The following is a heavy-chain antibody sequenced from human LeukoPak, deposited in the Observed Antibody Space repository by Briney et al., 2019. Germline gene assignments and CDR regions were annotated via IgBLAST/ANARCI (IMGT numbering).Heavy chain of an antibody. D-gene: IGHD2-21*02. CDR2: ISGSGGST. CDR3: AKSGLVTAIRSYFDY. J-gene: IGHJ4*02. CDR1: GFTFSSYA. Sequence: RPGGSLRLSCAASGFTFSSYAMSWVRQAPGKGLEWVSTISGSGGSTYYADSVKGRFTISRDNSKNTLSLQMNSLRAEDTAVYYCAKSGLVTAIRSYFDYWGQGTLVTVSS. V-gene: IGHV3-23*01.